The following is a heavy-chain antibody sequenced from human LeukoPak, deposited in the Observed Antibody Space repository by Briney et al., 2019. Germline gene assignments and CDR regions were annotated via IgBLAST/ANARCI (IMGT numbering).Heavy chain of an antibody. CDR2: ISGSGGST. CDR1: GFIFGSYA. Sequence: GGSLRLSCAASGFIFGSYAMSWVRQAPGKGLEWVSAISGSGGSTYYADSVKGRFTISRDNSKNTLYLQMNGLRAEDTAVYYCAKSRLVLRFLEWSQYYFDYWGQGTLVTVSS. J-gene: IGHJ4*02. CDR3: AKSRLVLRFLEWSQYYFDY. V-gene: IGHV3-23*01. D-gene: IGHD3-3*01.